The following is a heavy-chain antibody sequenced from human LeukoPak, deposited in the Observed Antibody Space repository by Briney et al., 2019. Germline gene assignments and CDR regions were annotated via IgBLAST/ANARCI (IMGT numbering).Heavy chain of an antibody. CDR2: ISAYNGNT. CDR3: ARDAPRNIRGIDY. J-gene: IGHJ4*02. D-gene: IGHD1/OR15-1a*01. V-gene: IGHV1-18*01. Sequence: ASVKVSSKPSVYTFTSYGISWVRPAPGQGLEWVGWISAYNGNTNYAQKLQGRVTMTTDTSTSTAYMELRSLRSDDTAVYYCARDAPRNIRGIDYWGQGTLVTVSS. CDR1: VYTFTSYG.